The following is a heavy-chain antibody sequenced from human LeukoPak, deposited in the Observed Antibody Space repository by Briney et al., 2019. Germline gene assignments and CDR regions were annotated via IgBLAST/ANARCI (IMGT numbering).Heavy chain of an antibody. V-gene: IGHV4-4*07. CDR3: ASLAGGLGRAGSVEFDY. CDR1: GGSISSYY. Sequence: SXXLSLTCTVSGGSISSYYWSWIRQPAGKGLEWIGRTYTSGSTNYNPSLKSRVTISVDTSKNQFSLKLSSVTAADTAVYYCASLAGGLGRAGSVEFDYWGQGTLVTVSS. CDR2: TYTSGST. D-gene: IGHD6-19*01. J-gene: IGHJ4*02.